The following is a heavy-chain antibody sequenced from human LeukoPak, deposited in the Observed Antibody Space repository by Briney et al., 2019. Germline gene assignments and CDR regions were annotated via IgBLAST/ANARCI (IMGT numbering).Heavy chain of an antibody. CDR1: GFTFSSYA. V-gene: IGHV3-23*01. J-gene: IGHJ4*02. D-gene: IGHD6-19*01. CDR3: AKDGVWQSYYFDY. Sequence: PGGSLRLSCAASGFTFSSYAMTWVRQAPGKGLEWVSSISDSGVNTYYADSVRGWFTISRDNSKNTLYLHMNSLRAEDTAIYYCAKDGVWQSYYFDYWGQGTLVTVAS. CDR2: ISDSGVNT.